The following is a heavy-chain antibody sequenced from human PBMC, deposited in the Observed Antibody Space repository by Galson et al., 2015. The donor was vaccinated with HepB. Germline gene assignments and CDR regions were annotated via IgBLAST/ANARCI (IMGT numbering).Heavy chain of an antibody. CDR3: AKEKGVRGTYDY. CDR2: ISPGGSST. CDR1: GFTFTSFP. D-gene: IGHD1-14*01. J-gene: IGHJ4*02. Sequence: SLRLSCAASGFTFTSFPMGWVRQAPGKGLEWVSSISPGGSSTYYADSVKGRFTISRDKFKNTLFLQVSSLRVEDTAVYYCAKEKGVRGTYDYWGQGTLVTVSS. V-gene: IGHV3-23*01.